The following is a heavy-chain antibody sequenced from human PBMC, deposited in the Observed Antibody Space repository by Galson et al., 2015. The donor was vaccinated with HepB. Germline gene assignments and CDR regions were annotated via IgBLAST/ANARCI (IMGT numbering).Heavy chain of an antibody. CDR3: ARDLARNISGAADN. CDR2: INPNSGGT. Sequence: SVKVSCKASGYTFTGYYMHWVRQAPGQGLEWMGRINPNSGGTNYAQKFQGRVTMTRDTSISTAYMELSRSRSDDTAVYYCARDLARNISGAADNWGQGTLVTVSS. CDR1: GYTFTGYY. J-gene: IGHJ4*02. V-gene: IGHV1-2*06. D-gene: IGHD6-19*01.